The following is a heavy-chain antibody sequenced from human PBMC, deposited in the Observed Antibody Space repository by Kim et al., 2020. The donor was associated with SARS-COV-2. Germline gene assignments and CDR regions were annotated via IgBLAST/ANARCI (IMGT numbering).Heavy chain of an antibody. V-gene: IGHV1-69*13. Sequence: SVTVSCKASGGTFSSYAISWVRQAPGQGLEWMGGIIPIFGTANYAQKFQGRVTITADESTSTAYMELSSLRSEDTAVYYCARPRTPTMVRGVMPYEPRFDYWGQGTLVTVSS. CDR1: GGTFSSYA. D-gene: IGHD3-10*01. CDR3: ARPRTPTMVRGVMPYEPRFDY. J-gene: IGHJ4*02. CDR2: IIPIFGTA.